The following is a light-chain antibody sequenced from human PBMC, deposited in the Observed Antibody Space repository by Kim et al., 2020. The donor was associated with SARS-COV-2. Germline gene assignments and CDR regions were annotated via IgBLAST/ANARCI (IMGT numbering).Light chain of an antibody. CDR1: QGISKY. V-gene: IGKV1-27*01. Sequence: DIQMTQSPSSLSASVGDRVTITCRASQGISKYLAWYQQKPGKLPKLLIYAASTLLPGVPSRFSGSGFGTDFSLTINSLQPEDFATYYCQKYDGAPLTFGQGTQVDIK. J-gene: IGKJ1*01. CDR2: AAS. CDR3: QKYDGAPLT.